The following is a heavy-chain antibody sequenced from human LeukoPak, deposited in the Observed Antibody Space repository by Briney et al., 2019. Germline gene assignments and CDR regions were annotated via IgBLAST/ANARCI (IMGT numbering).Heavy chain of an antibody. Sequence: GGSLRLTCAASGFTFSSYAMRWVRQAPGKGLEWVAVISYDGSNKYYADSVKGRFTISRDNSKNTLYLQMNSLRAEDTAVYYCARDFMGRLDYWGQGTLVTVSS. CDR3: ARDFMGRLDY. D-gene: IGHD3-10*01. CDR2: ISYDGSNK. V-gene: IGHV3-30-3*01. CDR1: GFTFSSYA. J-gene: IGHJ4*02.